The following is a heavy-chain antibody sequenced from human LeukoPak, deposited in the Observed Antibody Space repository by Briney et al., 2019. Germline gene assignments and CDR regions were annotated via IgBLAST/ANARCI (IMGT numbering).Heavy chain of an antibody. V-gene: IGHV3-11*03. J-gene: IGHJ3*02. CDR1: GFTFSDYY. D-gene: IGHD3-22*01. CDR2: ISSSSSYT. CDR3: ASHSSSGYYRDAFDI. Sequence: GGSLTLSCAASGFTFSDYYMSWIRQAPGKGLEWVSYISSSSSYTNYADSVKGRFTISRDNDKNSLYLQMNSLRAEDTAVYYCASHSSSGYYRDAFDIWGQGTMVTVSS.